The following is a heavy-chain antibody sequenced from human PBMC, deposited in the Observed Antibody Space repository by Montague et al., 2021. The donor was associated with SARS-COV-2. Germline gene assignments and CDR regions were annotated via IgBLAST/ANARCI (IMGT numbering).Heavy chain of an antibody. CDR3: ASTGWYRSKGTTGNWFDP. V-gene: IGHV4-39*07. Sequence: SETLSLTCTVSGGSISSSSYYWCCLCHPTEKGLEWIGSIYYSRSTYYTPPLNSRVTTAVDKSKNHFSLKLISVAAVDTSVYYCASTGWYRSKGTTGNWFDPWGQGTLVTVSS. D-gene: IGHD1-7*01. J-gene: IGHJ5*02. CDR1: GGSISSSSYY. CDR2: IYYSRST.